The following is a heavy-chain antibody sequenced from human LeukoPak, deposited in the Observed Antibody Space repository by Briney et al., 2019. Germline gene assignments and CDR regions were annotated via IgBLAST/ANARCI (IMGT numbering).Heavy chain of an antibody. CDR3: ARAGQSDY. J-gene: IGHJ4*02. CDR1: GFTFSDYY. CDR2: ISGGSRTI. Sequence: GRSLRLSCAASGFTFSDYYMNWIRQAPGKGLEWVSSISGGSRTINYADSVKGRFTTSRDNAKNSLSLQVNSLRAEDTAVYYCARAGQSDYWGQGTLVTVSS. V-gene: IGHV3-11*01.